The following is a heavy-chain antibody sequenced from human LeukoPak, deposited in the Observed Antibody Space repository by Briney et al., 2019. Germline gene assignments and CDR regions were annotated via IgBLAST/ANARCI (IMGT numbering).Heavy chain of an antibody. J-gene: IGHJ4*02. Sequence: SETLSLTCTVSGGSISSYYWSWIRQPAGKGLEWIGRIYTSGSTNYNPSLKSRVTMSVDTSKNQFSLKLSSVTAADTAVYYCARDLAAREGEYFDYWGQGTLVTVSS. D-gene: IGHD6-6*01. CDR3: ARDLAAREGEYFDY. CDR2: IYTSGST. V-gene: IGHV4-4*07. CDR1: GGSISSYY.